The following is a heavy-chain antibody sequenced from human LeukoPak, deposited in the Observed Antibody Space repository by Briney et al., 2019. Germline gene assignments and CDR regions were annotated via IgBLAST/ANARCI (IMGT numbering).Heavy chain of an antibody. V-gene: IGHV3-48*03. CDR1: GFTFSSFE. Sequence: GGSLRLSCAASGFTFSSFEMNWVRQAPGKGLEWVSYISGSGTNIYYADSVKGRFTISRDNAKNSLSLQMNSLRAEDTAIYYCAREAVPGGRVDTFDIWGQGTMVTVSS. D-gene: IGHD6-19*01. CDR2: ISGSGTNI. CDR3: AREAVPGGRVDTFDI. J-gene: IGHJ3*02.